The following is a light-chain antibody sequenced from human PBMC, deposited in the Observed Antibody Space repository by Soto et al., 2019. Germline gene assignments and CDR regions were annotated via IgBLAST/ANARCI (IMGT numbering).Light chain of an antibody. CDR3: HQYGSSPQT. CDR2: GAS. J-gene: IGKJ1*01. Sequence: EIVFTQFPDNPSVSSGGRATLSFQASQSVRSSYLAWYQQKPGQAPRLVVHGASNRAAGIPDRFSGRGSGTDFTLTISRLEPEDFAVYYCHQYGSSPQTFGQGTKVDIK. V-gene: IGKV3-20*01. CDR1: QSVRSSY.